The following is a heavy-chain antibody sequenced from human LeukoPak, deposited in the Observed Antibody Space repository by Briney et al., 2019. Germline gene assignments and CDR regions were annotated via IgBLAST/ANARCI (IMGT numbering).Heavy chain of an antibody. CDR2: IRYDGSNK. D-gene: IGHD3-10*01. CDR3: ARGDYYGSGNDY. Sequence: GGSLRLSCAASGFTFSSYGMHWVRQAPGKGLEWVAFIRYDGSNKYYADSVEGRFTISRDNSKNTLYLQMNSLRSDDTAVYYCARGDYYGSGNDYWGQGTLVTVSS. CDR1: GFTFSSYG. J-gene: IGHJ4*02. V-gene: IGHV3-30*02.